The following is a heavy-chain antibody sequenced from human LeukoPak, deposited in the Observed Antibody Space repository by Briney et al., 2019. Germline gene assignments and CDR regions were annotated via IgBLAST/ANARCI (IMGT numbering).Heavy chain of an antibody. Sequence: SETLSLTCTVSSGSISSDNHYWGWIHQPPGKGLEWIGYIYHTGSTSYSPSLKSRVTISADTSQNQFSLKLSSVTAADTAVYYCASRKLGNDYWGQGTLVTVSS. V-gene: IGHV4-61*01. CDR3: ASRKLGNDY. CDR2: IYHTGST. J-gene: IGHJ4*02. D-gene: IGHD7-27*01. CDR1: SGSISSDNHY.